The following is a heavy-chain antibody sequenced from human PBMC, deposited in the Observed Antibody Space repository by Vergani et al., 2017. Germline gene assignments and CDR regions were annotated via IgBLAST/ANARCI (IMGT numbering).Heavy chain of an antibody. CDR1: GGSISSSSYY. Sequence: QLQLQESGPGLVKPSETLSLTCTVSGGSISSSSYYWGWIRQPPGKGLEWIGSIYYSGSDYDNPSLKSRVTTSLDTSKNQFSLRLSFVTAADTAVYYCAREGGNTASFDYWGQGTLVTVSS. V-gene: IGHV4-39*07. J-gene: IGHJ4*02. D-gene: IGHD5-18*01. CDR3: AREGGNTASFDY. CDR2: IYYSGSD.